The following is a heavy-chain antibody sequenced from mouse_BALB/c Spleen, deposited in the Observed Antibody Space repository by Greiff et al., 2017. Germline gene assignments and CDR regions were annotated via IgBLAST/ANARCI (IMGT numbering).Heavy chain of an antibody. Sequence: QVHVKQSGAELARPGASVKMSCKASGYTFTSYTMHWVKQRPGQGLEWIGYINPSSGYTNYNQKFKDKATLTADKSSSTAYMQLSSLTSEDSAVYYCARLTGGAWFAYWGQGTLVTVSA. CDR1: GYTFTSYT. J-gene: IGHJ3*01. CDR2: INPSSGYT. D-gene: IGHD4-1*01. CDR3: ARLTGGAWFAY. V-gene: IGHV1-4*01.